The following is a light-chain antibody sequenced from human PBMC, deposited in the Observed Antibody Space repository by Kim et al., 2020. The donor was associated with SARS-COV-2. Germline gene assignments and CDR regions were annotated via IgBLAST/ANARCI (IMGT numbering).Light chain of an antibody. CDR2: QDS. CDR3: QAWDSSTVV. CDR1: KLGDKY. Sequence: VSPGQSASITCSGDKLGDKYACWYQQKPGQSPVLVIYQDSKRPSGIPERFSGSNSGNTATLTISGTQAMDEADYYCQAWDSSTVVFGGGTKLTVL. V-gene: IGLV3-1*01. J-gene: IGLJ2*01.